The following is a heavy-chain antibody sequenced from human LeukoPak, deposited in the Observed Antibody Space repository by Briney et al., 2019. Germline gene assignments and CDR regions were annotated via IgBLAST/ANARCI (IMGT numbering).Heavy chain of an antibody. D-gene: IGHD6-19*01. J-gene: IGHJ4*02. CDR2: INQDGRKK. Sequence: QLWGSLRLSCAASGFSFRTHWMSWVRQAPGKGLEWVANINQDGRKKFYVDSVEGRFTISRDDAKTSLFLQMNSLRVEDTAVYYCAKWMGRDSWGQGTLVTVSS. V-gene: IGHV3-7*02. CDR3: AKWMGRDS. CDR1: GFSFRTHW.